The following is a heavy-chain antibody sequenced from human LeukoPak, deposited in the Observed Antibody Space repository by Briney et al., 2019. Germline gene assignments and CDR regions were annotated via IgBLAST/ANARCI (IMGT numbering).Heavy chain of an antibody. V-gene: IGHV4-4*07. J-gene: IGHJ6*03. D-gene: IGHD5-12*01. CDR2: IYSSGST. CDR3: ARGLGGNMDV. Sequence: SETLSLTCTVSGGSITSYYWSWIRQPAGKGLEWIGRIYSSGSTNYNPSLKSRVTMSLDTSKNQFSLKVNSMTAADTAVYYCARGLGGNMDVWGKGTTVTVSS. CDR1: GGSITSYY.